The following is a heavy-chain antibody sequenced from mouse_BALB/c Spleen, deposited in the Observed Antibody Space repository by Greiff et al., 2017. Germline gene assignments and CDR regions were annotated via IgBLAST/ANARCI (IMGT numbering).Heavy chain of an antibody. CDR2: INPSSGYT. Sequence: VQLVESAAELARPGASVKMSCKASGYTFTSYTMHWVKQRPGQGLEWIGYINPSSGYTEYNQKFKDKTTLTADKSSSTAYMQLSSLTSEDSAVYYCARYQLGLGFAYWGQGTLVTVSA. V-gene: IGHV1-4*02. CDR1: GYTFTSYT. CDR3: ARYQLGLGFAY. J-gene: IGHJ3*01. D-gene: IGHD3-1*01.